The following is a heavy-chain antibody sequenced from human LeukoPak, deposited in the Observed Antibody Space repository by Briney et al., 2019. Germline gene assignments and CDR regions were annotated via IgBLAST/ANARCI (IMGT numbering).Heavy chain of an antibody. CDR3: ANVVRGYNCYFDY. CDR1: GFAFGSYG. CDR2: ISGSGGST. J-gene: IGHJ4*02. Sequence: GGSLRLTCAASGFAFGSYGMSWVRQAPGKGLEWVSAISGSGGSTYYADSVKGRFTISRDNSKNTLYLQMNSLRAEDTAVYYCANVVRGYNCYFDYWGQGTLVTVSS. D-gene: IGHD3-10*01. V-gene: IGHV3-23*01.